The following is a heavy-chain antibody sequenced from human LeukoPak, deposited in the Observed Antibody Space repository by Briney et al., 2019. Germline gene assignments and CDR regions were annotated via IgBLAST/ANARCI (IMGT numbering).Heavy chain of an antibody. CDR1: GYTFTGYY. V-gene: IGHV1-2*06. D-gene: IGHD2-15*01. CDR3: TRAYCSGGRCFTDY. Sequence: ASVTVSCKASGYTFTGYYMHWVRQAPGQGPEWMGRIDPNSGGTDYAQKFQGRVAMTRDTSISTAYMELSRLRSDDTAVYYCTRAYCSGGRCFTDYWGQGTLVTVSS. J-gene: IGHJ4*02. CDR2: IDPNSGGT.